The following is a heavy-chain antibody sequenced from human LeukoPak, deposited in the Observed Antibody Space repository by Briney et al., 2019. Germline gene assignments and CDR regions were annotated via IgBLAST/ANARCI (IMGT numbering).Heavy chain of an antibody. J-gene: IGHJ4*02. CDR1: GGTFSSYA. CDR2: IIPILGIA. D-gene: IGHD7-27*01. V-gene: IGHV1-69*04. Sequence: EASVKVSCKASGGTFSSYAISWVRQAPGQGLEWMGRIIPILGIANYAQKFQGRVTITADKSTSTAYMELSSLRSEDTAVYYCMTLANWGSGVDYWGQGTLVTVSS. CDR3: MTLANWGSGVDY.